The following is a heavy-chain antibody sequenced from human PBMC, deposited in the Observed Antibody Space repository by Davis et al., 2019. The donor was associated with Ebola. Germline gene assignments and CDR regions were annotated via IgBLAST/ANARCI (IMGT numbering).Heavy chain of an antibody. J-gene: IGHJ6*02. CDR3: AREYSGYDGRGYYYYGMDV. V-gene: IGHV3-48*02. Sequence: PGGSLRLSCAASGFTFSSYAMSWVRQAPGKGLEWVSYISSSSSTIYYADSVKGRFTISRDNAKNSLYLQMNSLRDEDTAVYYCAREYSGYDGRGYYYYGMDVWGQGTTVTVSS. CDR2: ISSSSSTI. CDR1: GFTFSSYA. D-gene: IGHD5-12*01.